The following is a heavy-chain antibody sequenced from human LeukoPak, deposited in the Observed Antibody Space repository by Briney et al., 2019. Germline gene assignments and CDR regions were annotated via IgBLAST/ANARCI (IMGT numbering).Heavy chain of an antibody. J-gene: IGHJ3*02. CDR2: IKQDGSEK. CDR3: AREPRGYSSDMADAFDI. V-gene: IGHV3-7*01. Sequence: GGSLRLSCAASGFTFSSYWMTWVRQAPGKGLEWVANIKQDGSEKYYVDSVKGRFTISRDNAKNSLYLQMNSLRAEDTAVYYCAREPRGYSSDMADAFDIWGQGTMVTVSS. D-gene: IGHD5-18*01. CDR1: GFTFSSYW.